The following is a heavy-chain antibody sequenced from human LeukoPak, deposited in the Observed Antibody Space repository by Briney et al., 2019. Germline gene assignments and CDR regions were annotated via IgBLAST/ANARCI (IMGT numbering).Heavy chain of an antibody. J-gene: IGHJ6*04. V-gene: IGHV3-21*01. CDR3: ARDQNSNPDYGMDV. CDR2: ISSSSSYI. D-gene: IGHD4-11*01. Sequence: GGSLRLSCTASGFSFSSYWMNWVRQAPGKGLEWVSSISSSSSYIYYADSVKGRFTISRDNAKNSLYLQMNSLRAEDTAVYSCARDQNSNPDYGMDVWGKGTTVTVSS. CDR1: GFSFSSYW.